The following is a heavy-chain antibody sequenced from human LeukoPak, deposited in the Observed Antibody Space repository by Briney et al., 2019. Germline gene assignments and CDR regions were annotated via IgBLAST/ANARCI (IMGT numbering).Heavy chain of an antibody. CDR2: IYYSGST. Sequence: SETLSLTCTVSGGSISSSSYYWGWIRQPPGKGLEWIGSIYYSGSTYYNPSLKSRVTISVDTSKYQFSLKLSSVTAADTAVYCCARLAVVPAAIGGSYYYYGMDVWGQGTTVTVSS. CDR1: GGSISSSSYY. D-gene: IGHD2-2*02. J-gene: IGHJ6*02. CDR3: ARLAVVPAAIGGSYYYYGMDV. V-gene: IGHV4-39*01.